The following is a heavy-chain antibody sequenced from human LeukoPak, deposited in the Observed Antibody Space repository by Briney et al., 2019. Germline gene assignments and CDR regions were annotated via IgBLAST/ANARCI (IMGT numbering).Heavy chain of an antibody. CDR1: GGSISSYY. CDR2: IYYSGCT. D-gene: IGHD6-13*01. V-gene: IGHV4-59*08. Sequence: TSETLSLTCTVSGGSISSYYWSWIRQPPGKGLEWIGYIYYSGCTNYNPSLKSRVTISVDTSKNQFSLKLSSVTAADTAVYYCARPIAAADTDAFDIWGQGTMVTVSS. J-gene: IGHJ3*02. CDR3: ARPIAAADTDAFDI.